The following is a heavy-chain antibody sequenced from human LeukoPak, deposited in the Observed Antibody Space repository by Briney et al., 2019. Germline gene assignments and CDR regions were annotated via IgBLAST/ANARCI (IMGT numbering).Heavy chain of an antibody. V-gene: IGHV4-61*02. CDR1: GASISSGEYY. D-gene: IGHD3-9*01. Sequence: SQTLSLTCTVSGASISSGEYYWSWIRQPAGKGLEWLGRIYTSGSTNYNPSLKSPVTISVDTSKNQFSLKLSSVTAADTAMYYCAREAYDVLTSDWFDPWGQGTLVTVSS. CDR2: IYTSGST. CDR3: AREAYDVLTSDWFDP. J-gene: IGHJ5*02.